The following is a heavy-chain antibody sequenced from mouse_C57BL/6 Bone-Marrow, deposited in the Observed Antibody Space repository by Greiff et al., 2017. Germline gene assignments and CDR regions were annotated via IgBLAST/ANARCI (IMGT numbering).Heavy chain of an antibody. CDR3: ARQTMMVTRDV. V-gene: IGHV5-12*01. CDR2: ISNGGGST. D-gene: IGHD2-3*01. J-gene: IGHJ1*03. CDR1: GFTFSDYY. Sequence: EVQLVESGGGLVQPGGSLKLSCAASGFTFSDYYMYWVRQTPEKRLEWVAYISNGGGSTYYPDTVKGRFTISRDNAKNTLYLQMSRLKSEDTAMYYCARQTMMVTRDVWGTGTTVTVSS.